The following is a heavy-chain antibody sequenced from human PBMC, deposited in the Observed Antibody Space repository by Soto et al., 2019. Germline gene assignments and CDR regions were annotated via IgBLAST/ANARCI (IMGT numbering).Heavy chain of an antibody. CDR1: GFTFSSYS. D-gene: IGHD3-10*01. Sequence: GGSLRLSCVASGFTFSSYSMSWVRQAPGEGLEWVSSISSSSSYIYYADSVKGRFTISRDNAKNSLYLQMNSLRAEDTAVYYCARVEITMVRGVIIIHGMDVWGQGTTVTVSS. V-gene: IGHV3-21*01. CDR3: ARVEITMVRGVIIIHGMDV. J-gene: IGHJ6*02. CDR2: ISSSSSYI.